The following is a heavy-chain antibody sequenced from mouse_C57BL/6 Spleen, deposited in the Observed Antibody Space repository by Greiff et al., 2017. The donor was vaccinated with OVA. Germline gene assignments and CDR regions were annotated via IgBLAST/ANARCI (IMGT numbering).Heavy chain of an antibody. CDR3: ARQWDGYFDV. J-gene: IGHJ1*03. D-gene: IGHD4-1*01. CDR1: GFSLTSYG. CDR2: IWSDGST. Sequence: QVQLKQSGPGLVAPSGFSLTSYGVHWVRQPPGKGLEWLVVIWSDGSTTYNSALKSRLSISKDNSKSQVFLKMNSLQTDDTAMYYCARQWDGYFDVWGTGTTVTVSS. V-gene: IGHV2-6-1*01.